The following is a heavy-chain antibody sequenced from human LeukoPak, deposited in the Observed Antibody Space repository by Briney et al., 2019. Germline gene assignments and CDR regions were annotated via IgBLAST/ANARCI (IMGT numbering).Heavy chain of an antibody. V-gene: IGHV3-7*01. CDR2: IKEDGSEK. CDR3: ARDFSGDYYFDY. Sequence: PGGSLRPSCAASGFTLSSYWMSWVRQAPGKGLEWVANIKEDGSEKYYVDSVKGRFTISRDNAKNSLFLQMNSLRAEDTAVYYCARDFSGDYYFDYWGQGTLVTVSS. D-gene: IGHD7-27*01. CDR1: GFTLSSYW. J-gene: IGHJ4*02.